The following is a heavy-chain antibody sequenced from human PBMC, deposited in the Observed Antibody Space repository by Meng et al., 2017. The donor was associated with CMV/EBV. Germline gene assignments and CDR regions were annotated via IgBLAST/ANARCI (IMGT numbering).Heavy chain of an antibody. CDR3: AREGSSRPLDY. CDR1: GGSFSGYY. D-gene: IGHD6-6*01. Sequence: SETLSLTCAVYGGSFSGYYWSWIRQPPGKGLEWIGEINHSGSTNYNPPLKSRVTISVDTSKNQFSLKLSSVTAADTAVYYCAREGSSRPLDYWGQGTLVTVSS. CDR2: INHSGST. J-gene: IGHJ4*02. V-gene: IGHV4-34*01.